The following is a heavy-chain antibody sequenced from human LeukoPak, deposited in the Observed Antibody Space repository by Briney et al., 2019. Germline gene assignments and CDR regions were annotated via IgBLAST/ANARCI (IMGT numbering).Heavy chain of an antibody. D-gene: IGHD6-6*01. Sequence: PGRSLRLSCAASGFTFSSYGMHWVRQAPGKGLEWVAVIWYDGSNKYYSDSVKGRFTISRDNSKNTLYLQMNSLRAEDTAVYYCTTEGSSSRIFDYWGQGTLVTVS. V-gene: IGHV3-33*01. CDR1: GFTFSSYG. J-gene: IGHJ4*02. CDR3: TTEGSSSRIFDY. CDR2: IWYDGSNK.